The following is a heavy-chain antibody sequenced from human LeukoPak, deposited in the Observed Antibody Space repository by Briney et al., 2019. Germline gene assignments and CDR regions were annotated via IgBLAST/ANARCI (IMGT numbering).Heavy chain of an antibody. CDR2: IIPILGIA. D-gene: IGHD3-9*01. V-gene: IGHV1-69*04. CDR1: GGTFSSYA. J-gene: IGHJ5*02. Sequence: SVKDSCKASGGTFSSYAISWVRPAPGQGLAWMGRIIPILGIANYAQKFQGRVTITADKSTSTAYMELSSLRSEDTAVYYCARVGRGYYDILTGFNWFDPWGQGTLVTVSS. CDR3: ARVGRGYYDILTGFNWFDP.